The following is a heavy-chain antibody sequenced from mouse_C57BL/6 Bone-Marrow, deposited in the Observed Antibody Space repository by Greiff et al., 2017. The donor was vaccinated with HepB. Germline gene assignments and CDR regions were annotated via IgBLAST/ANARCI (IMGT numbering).Heavy chain of an antibody. Sequence: VQLQLSGPELVKPGASVKISCKASGYAFSSSWMNWVKQRPGKGLEWIGRIYPGDGDTNYNGKFKGKATVTADKSSSTAYMQLSSLTSEDAAVYFCARILYDYGSSYFDYWGQGTTLTVSS. D-gene: IGHD1-1*01. V-gene: IGHV1-82*01. CDR2: IYPGDGDT. CDR3: ARILYDYGSSYFDY. CDR1: GYAFSSSW. J-gene: IGHJ2*01.